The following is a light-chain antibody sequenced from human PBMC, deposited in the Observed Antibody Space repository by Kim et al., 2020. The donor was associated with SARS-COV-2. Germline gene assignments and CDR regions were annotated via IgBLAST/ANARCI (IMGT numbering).Light chain of an antibody. V-gene: IGKV3-20*01. CDR2: GAS. CDR1: PGVINCS. CDR3: EQYGTPPYT. J-gene: IGKJ2*01. Sequence: FSAGATATLACRPTPGVINCSCARCQQTPRPAPTLLIFGASSRAMGTPDRFSGSGSGTDFTLAISRLGPEHFAVYYCEQYGTPPYTFGQGTKLEF.